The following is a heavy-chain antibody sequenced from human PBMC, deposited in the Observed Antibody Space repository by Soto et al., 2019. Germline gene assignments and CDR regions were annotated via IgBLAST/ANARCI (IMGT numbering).Heavy chain of an antibody. CDR2: ISGSGANT. V-gene: IGHV3-23*01. J-gene: IGHJ6*02. CDR3: AKYVGGSPSCGCHYDGMDV. CDR1: GFTFNSHA. Sequence: EVQLLESGGGSVQPGGSLRLSCAASGFTFNSHAMNWVRQAPGKGLEWVSSISGSGANTYHTDSVKGRFTISRDNAKNTVSLQLNSLRAEDKAAYYCAKYVGGSPSCGCHYDGMDVWGQGTTVTVS. D-gene: IGHD2-15*01.